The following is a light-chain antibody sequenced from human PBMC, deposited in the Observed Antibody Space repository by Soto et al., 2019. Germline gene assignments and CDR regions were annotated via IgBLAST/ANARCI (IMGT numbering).Light chain of an antibody. CDR3: QQYNNWPPIT. V-gene: IGKV3-15*01. J-gene: IGKJ5*01. CDR1: QSVSNN. CDR2: SAS. Sequence: EIVLTQSPGTLSLSPGERATLSCRAVQSVSNNYLAWYQQKPGQAPRLLIHSASTRATGVPARFSGSGSGTEFTLTISSLQSEDFAVYYCQQYNNWPPITFGQGTRLEI.